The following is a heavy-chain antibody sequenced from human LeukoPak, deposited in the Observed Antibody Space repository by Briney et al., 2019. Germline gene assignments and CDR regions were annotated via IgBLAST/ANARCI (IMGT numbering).Heavy chain of an antibody. J-gene: IGHJ4*02. D-gene: IGHD2-2*01. Sequence: SVKDSCKASGGTFSSYAISWVRQAPGQGLEWMGGIIPIFGTANYAQKFQGRVTITADESTSTAYMELSSLRSEDTAVYYCARAGSQLLKMDHFDYWGQGTLVTVSS. CDR3: ARAGSQLLKMDHFDY. V-gene: IGHV1-69*13. CDR2: IIPIFGTA. CDR1: GGTFSSYA.